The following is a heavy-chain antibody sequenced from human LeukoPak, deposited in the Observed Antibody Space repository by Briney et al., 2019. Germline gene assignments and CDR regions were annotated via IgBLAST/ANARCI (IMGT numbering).Heavy chain of an antibody. V-gene: IGHV3-21*01. CDR3: AREWEHDS. J-gene: IGHJ4*02. CDR2: ISSTTTYI. Sequence: GGSLRLSCAASGFTFSRTTMNWVRQAPGKGLEWVSSISSTTTYISYADSVKGRFTVSRDNAKKSVFLQMDSLGVDDTAIYYCAREWEHDSWGQGTLVTVSS. CDR1: GFTFSRTT. D-gene: IGHD1-26*01.